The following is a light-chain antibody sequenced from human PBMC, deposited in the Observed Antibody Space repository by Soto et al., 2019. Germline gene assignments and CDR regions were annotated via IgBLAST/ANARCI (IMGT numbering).Light chain of an antibody. CDR3: QQYGSSPRT. V-gene: IGKV3-20*01. J-gene: IGKJ1*01. CDR1: QSVSSTH. Sequence: ELALTQSPGTLSLSPCQRPHLPCSASQSVSSTHLAWYQQKPGQAPRLLIYGASSRATGIPDRFSGSGSGTDFTLTISRLEPEDFAVYYCQQYGSSPRTFGQGTKVDIK. CDR2: GAS.